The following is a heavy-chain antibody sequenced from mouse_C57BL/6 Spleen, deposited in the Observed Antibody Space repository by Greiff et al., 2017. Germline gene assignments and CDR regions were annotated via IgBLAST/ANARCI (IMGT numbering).Heavy chain of an antibody. CDR2: IDPSDSYT. CDR3: ARKDYDYDYFDY. J-gene: IGHJ2*01. D-gene: IGHD2-4*01. V-gene: IGHV1-69*01. Sequence: QVQLQQPGAELVMPGASVKLSCKASGYTFTSYWMHWVKQRPGQGLEWIGEIDPSDSYTNYNQKFKGKSTLTVDKSSSTAYMQLSSLTSEDSAVYYCARKDYDYDYFDYWGQGTTLTVSS. CDR1: GYTFTSYW.